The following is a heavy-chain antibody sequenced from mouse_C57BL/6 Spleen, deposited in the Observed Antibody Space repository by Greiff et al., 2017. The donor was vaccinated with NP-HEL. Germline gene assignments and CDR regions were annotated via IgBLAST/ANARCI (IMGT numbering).Heavy chain of an antibody. CDR1: GYTFTSYW. D-gene: IGHD1-1*01. CDR3: ARDDYGSSYEGWFAY. J-gene: IGHJ3*01. Sequence: QVQLQQPGAELVKPGASVKMSCKASGYTFTSYWITWVKQRPGQGLEWIGDIYPGSGSTNYNEKFKSKATLTVDTSSSTAYMQLSSLTSEDSAVYYCARDDYGSSYEGWFAYWGQGTLVTVSA. CDR2: IYPGSGST. V-gene: IGHV1-55*01.